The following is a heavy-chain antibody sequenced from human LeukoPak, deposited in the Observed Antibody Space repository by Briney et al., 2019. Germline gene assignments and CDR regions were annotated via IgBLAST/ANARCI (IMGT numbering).Heavy chain of an antibody. CDR1: GGSISSSSYY. CDR3: ARDGYDFWSGYSDY. J-gene: IGHJ4*02. V-gene: IGHV4-39*02. Sequence: SETLSLTCTVSGGSISSSSYYWGWIRQPPGKGLEWIGSIYYSGGTYYNPSLKSRVTISVDTSKNQFSLKLSSVTAADTAVYYCARDGYDFWSGYSDYWGQGTLVTVSS. CDR2: IYYSGGT. D-gene: IGHD3-3*01.